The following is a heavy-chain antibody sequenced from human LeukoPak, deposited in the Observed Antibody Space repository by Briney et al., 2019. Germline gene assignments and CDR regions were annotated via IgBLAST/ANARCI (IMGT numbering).Heavy chain of an antibody. CDR1: GGSISSYY. CDR3: ASWGGYSGSYGGFDY. V-gene: IGHV4-59*08. D-gene: IGHD1-26*01. Sequence: SETLSLTCTVSGGSISSYYWNWIRQPPGKGLEWIGYIYYSGSTNYNPSLKSRVTISVDTSKNQFSLKPSSVTAADTAVYYCASWGGYSGSYGGFDYWGQGTLVTVSS. CDR2: IYYSGST. J-gene: IGHJ4*02.